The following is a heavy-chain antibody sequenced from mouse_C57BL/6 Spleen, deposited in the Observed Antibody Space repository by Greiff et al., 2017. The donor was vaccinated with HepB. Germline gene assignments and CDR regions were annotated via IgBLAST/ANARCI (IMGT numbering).Heavy chain of an antibody. CDR3: ARHYYGSSRWGFAY. D-gene: IGHD1-1*01. V-gene: IGHV1-18*01. CDR1: GYTFTDYN. Sequence: EVQLQQSGPELVKPGASVKIPCKASGYTFTDYNMDWVKQSHGKSLEWIGDINPNNGGTIYNQKFKGKATLTVDKSSSTAYMELRSLTSEDTAVYYCARHYYGSSRWGFAYWGQGTLVTVSA. J-gene: IGHJ3*01. CDR2: INPNNGGT.